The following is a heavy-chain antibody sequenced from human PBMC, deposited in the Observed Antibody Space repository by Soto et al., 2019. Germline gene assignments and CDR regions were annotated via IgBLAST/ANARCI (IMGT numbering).Heavy chain of an antibody. CDR3: ARDLTLVSTYSGYDALDP. Sequence: QVQLVQSGAEVKKPGSSVKVSCKASGGTFSTSTFTWVRQAPGQGPEWMGRTIPILNVADYAQDFQGRVTITADKSLSTAYMELTSRTSKDTDVYYCARDLTLVSTYSGYDALDPWGQGTLVTVSS. D-gene: IGHD5-12*01. CDR2: TIPILNVA. CDR1: GGTFSTST. V-gene: IGHV1-69*08. J-gene: IGHJ5*02.